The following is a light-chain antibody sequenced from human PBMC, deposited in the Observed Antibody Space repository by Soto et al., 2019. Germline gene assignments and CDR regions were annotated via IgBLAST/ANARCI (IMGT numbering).Light chain of an antibody. CDR3: ATWHDYFYV. CDR1: TSNIGTNA. J-gene: IGLJ1*01. CDR2: TNN. V-gene: IGLV1-44*01. Sequence: QSVLSQPPSASGTPGQRVTVSCSGSTSNIGTNAVNWFQHLPGTAPKLLIYTNNQRPSGVPDRFSASKSGTSASLVIDGLQSEDEADYYCATWHDYFYVFGTGTK.